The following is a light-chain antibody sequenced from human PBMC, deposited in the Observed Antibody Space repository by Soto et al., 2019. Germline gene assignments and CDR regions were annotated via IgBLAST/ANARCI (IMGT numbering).Light chain of an antibody. J-gene: IGKJ1*01. CDR1: QGISTH. Sequence: DIQMTQPPSSLSASVGDRVTITCRASQGISTHLNWYQQKPGKAPKLLIYAASSLQSGVPSRFSGSGSETDFTLTISSLQPEDFATYSCQQSYSTRWKCGQGTKVDIK. V-gene: IGKV1-39*01. CDR2: AAS. CDR3: QQSYSTRWK.